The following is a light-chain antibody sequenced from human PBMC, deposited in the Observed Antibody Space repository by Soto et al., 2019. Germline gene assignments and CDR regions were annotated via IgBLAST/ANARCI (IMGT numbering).Light chain of an antibody. CDR3: QQYYSYPT. CDR1: QGISSY. CDR2: AAS. J-gene: IGKJ4*01. V-gene: IGKV1-8*01. Sequence: AIRMTQAPSSFSASTGDRVTITCRASQGISSYLAWYQQKPGKAPKLLIYAASTLQSGVPSRFSGSGSGTDFILTISCLQSEDFATYYCQQYYSYPTFGGGTKV.